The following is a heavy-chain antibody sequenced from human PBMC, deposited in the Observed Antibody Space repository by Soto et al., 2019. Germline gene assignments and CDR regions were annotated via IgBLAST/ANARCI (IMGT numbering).Heavy chain of an antibody. CDR1: GDPFSSLT. Sequence: ASGDPFSSLTLSWERHSTGQGLEWGGRIIPILGIANCAQKFQGRVTITADKSTSTAYMELSSLRSEDTAVYYCARDSPPNQYLGFDYWGQGTLVTVSS. CDR2: IIPILGIA. CDR3: ARDSPPNQYLGFDY. D-gene: IGHD2-2*01. J-gene: IGHJ4*02. V-gene: IGHV1-69*04.